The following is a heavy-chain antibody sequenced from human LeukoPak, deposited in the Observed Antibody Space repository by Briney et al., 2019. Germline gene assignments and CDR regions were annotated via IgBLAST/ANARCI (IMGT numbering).Heavy chain of an antibody. CDR1: GYTFTSYG. J-gene: IGHJ4*02. V-gene: IGHV1-18*01. CDR2: ISAYNGNT. D-gene: IGHD3-9*01. Sequence: ASVKVSCKASGYTFTSYGISWVRQAPGQGLEWMGWISAYNGNTNYAQKLQGRVTMTTDTSTSTAYMELRSLRSDDTAVYYCARDREDYDILTGYYYFDYWGQGTLVTVSS. CDR3: ARDREDYDILTGYYYFDY.